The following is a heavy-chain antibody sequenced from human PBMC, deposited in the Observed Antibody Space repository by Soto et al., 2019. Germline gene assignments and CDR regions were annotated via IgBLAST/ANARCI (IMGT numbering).Heavy chain of an antibody. CDR3: ARGSYWRTDATTNWFDP. CDR1: GGSISSGGYS. D-gene: IGHD1-26*01. Sequence: PSETLSLTCSVSGGSISSGGYSWSWIRQPPGKGLEWIGYIYHSGSTYYNPSLKSRVTISVDRSKNQFSLKLSSVTAADTAVYYCARGSYWRTDATTNWFDPWGQGTLVTVSS. J-gene: IGHJ5*02. V-gene: IGHV4-30-2*01. CDR2: IYHSGST.